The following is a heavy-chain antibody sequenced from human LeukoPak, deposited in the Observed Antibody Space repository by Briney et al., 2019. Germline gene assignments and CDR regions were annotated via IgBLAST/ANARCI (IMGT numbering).Heavy chain of an antibody. Sequence: KSSETLSLTCAVSGYSISSGYYWGWIRQPPGQGLGWIDRMSHNRGTYYNPSLKSRVTISMGTSKNQFSLRLSSVTAADTAVYYCASYYASGVSAYNYYGMDVWGKGTTVTVSS. V-gene: IGHV4-38-2*01. J-gene: IGHJ6*04. D-gene: IGHD3-10*01. CDR1: GYSISSGYY. CDR2: MSHNRGT. CDR3: ASYYASGVSAYNYYGMDV.